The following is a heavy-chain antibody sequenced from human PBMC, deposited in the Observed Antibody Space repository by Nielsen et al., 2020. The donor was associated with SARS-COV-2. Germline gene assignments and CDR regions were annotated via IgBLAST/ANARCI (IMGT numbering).Heavy chain of an antibody. CDR1: GYTLTELS. Sequence: ASVKVSCKVSGYTLTELSMHWVRQAPGKGLEWMGGFDPEDGETIYAQKFQGRVTMTEDTSTDTAYMELSSLRSEDTAVCYCATKGYCSGGSCYIWYYGMDVWGQGTTVTVSS. D-gene: IGHD2-15*01. CDR2: FDPEDGET. CDR3: ATKGYCSGGSCYIWYYGMDV. J-gene: IGHJ6*02. V-gene: IGHV1-24*01.